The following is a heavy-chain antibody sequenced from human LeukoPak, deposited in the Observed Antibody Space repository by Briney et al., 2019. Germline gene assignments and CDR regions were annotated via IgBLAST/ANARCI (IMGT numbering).Heavy chain of an antibody. CDR2: IYYSGST. V-gene: IGHV4-59*01. Sequence: SETLSLTCTVSGGSISSYYWSWIRQPPGPGLEWSGYIYYSGSTNYNPSLQSRVTISVDTSKNQFSLKLSSVTAADTAVYYCARVFYDSSGYYGPDYWYFELWGRGTLVTVSS. D-gene: IGHD3-22*01. J-gene: IGHJ2*01. CDR1: GGSISSYY. CDR3: ARVFYDSSGYYGPDYWYFEL.